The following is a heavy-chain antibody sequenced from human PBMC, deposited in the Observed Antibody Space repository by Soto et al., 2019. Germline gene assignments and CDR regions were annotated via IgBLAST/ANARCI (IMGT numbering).Heavy chain of an antibody. CDR1: GGSISSGGYY. CDR2: IYYSGST. D-gene: IGHD5-18*01. J-gene: IGHJ6*02. V-gene: IGHV4-31*03. CDR3: ASRGYSYGFSLGMDV. Sequence: QVQLQESGPGLVKPSQTLSLTCTVSGGSISSGGYYWSWIRQHPGKGLEWIGYIYYSGSTYYNPSLKSRVTISVNTSKNQFSMKLSSVTAADTAVYYCASRGYSYGFSLGMDVWGQGTTVTVSS.